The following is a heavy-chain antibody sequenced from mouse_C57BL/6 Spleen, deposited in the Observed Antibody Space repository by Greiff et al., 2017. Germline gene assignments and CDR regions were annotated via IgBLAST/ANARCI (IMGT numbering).Heavy chain of an antibody. CDR1: GYTFTSYW. CDR3: ARQLYGSSYGYFDV. V-gene: IGHV1-55*01. D-gene: IGHD1-1*01. CDR2: IYPGSGST. J-gene: IGHJ1*03. Sequence: QVQLQQPGAELVKPGASVKMSCTASGYTFTSYWITWVKQRPGQGLEWIGDIYPGSGSTNYNEKFKRKATLTVDTSSSTAYMQLSSLTSEDSAVYYCARQLYGSSYGYFDVWGTGTTVTVSS.